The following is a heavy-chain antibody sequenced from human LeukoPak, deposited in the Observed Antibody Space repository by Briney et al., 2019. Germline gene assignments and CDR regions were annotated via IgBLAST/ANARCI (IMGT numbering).Heavy chain of an antibody. V-gene: IGHV3-48*04. CDR2: IRSSSSNM. D-gene: IGHD7-27*01. J-gene: IGHJ4*02. CDR3: ARDQAGEERDY. CDR1: GFTFSSYS. Sequence: GGSLRLSCVASGFTFSSYSMNWFRQAPGMGLEWIAYIRSSSSNMNYADSVKGRFTISRDDAKNSLYLQMNSLRVEDTAVYYCARDQAGEERDYWGQGTLVTVSS.